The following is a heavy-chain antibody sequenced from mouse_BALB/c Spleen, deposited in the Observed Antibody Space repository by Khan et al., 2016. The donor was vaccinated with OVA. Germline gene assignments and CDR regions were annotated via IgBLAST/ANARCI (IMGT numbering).Heavy chain of an antibody. CDR1: GYSITSGYG. CDR3: AKTARITY. Sequence: EVKLEESGPGLVKPSQSLSLTCTVTGYSITSGYGWNWIRQFPGNKLEWMGYISYSGSTNYNPSLKSRISITRDTSKNQFFLQLNSVTTEDTATCYCAKTARITYWGQGTTLTVSS. J-gene: IGHJ2*01. V-gene: IGHV3-2*02. D-gene: IGHD1-2*01. CDR2: ISYSGST.